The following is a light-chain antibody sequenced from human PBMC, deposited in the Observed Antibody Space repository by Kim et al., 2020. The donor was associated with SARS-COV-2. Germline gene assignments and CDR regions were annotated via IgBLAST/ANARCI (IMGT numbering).Light chain of an antibody. J-gene: IGKJ1*01. CDR3: QQSFSSSWT. CDR2: GAS. CDR1: QNIGFY. Sequence: DIQMTQSPSSLSASVGDRVTITCRASQNIGFYVNWYQQKPGSAPNLLIYGASSLQSGVPSRFSGSGSGTDFTLTISSLQPDDFATYYCQQSFSSSWTFGQGTKVDIK. V-gene: IGKV1-39*01.